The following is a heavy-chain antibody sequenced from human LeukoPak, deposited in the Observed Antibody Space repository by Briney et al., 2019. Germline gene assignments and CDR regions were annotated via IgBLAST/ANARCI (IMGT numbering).Heavy chain of an antibody. J-gene: IGHJ4*02. CDR1: GYTFTSYY. V-gene: IGHV1-69*13. CDR2: IIPIFGTA. Sequence: SVKVSCKASGYTFTSYYMHWVRQAPGQGLEWMGGIIPIFGTANYAQKFQGRVTITADESTSTAYMELSSLRSEDTAVYYCARTPQSHDYYYDSSGYYDYWGQGTLVTVSS. CDR3: ARTPQSHDYYYDSSGYYDY. D-gene: IGHD3-22*01.